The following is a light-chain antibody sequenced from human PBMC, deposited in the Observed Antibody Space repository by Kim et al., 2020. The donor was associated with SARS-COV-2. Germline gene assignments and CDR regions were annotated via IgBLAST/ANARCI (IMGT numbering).Light chain of an antibody. Sequence: APGKTARITCGADNIGGKAVHWYQQRPGQAPVVVIYHDSDRPSGIPERFSGSNSGSAATLTISRVDAGDEADYYCQVWDSSSDQWVFGGGTQLTVL. CDR1: NIGGKA. V-gene: IGLV3-21*04. CDR2: HDS. CDR3: QVWDSSSDQWV. J-gene: IGLJ3*02.